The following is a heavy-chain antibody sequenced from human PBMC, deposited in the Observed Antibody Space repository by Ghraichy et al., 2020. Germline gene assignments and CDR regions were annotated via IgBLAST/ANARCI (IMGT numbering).Heavy chain of an antibody. CDR1: GGSISSGGYY. J-gene: IGHJ4*02. CDR2: IYYSGST. CDR3: ARYIAVAGKYYFDY. Sequence: SETLSLTCTVSGGSISSGGYYWSWIRQHPGKGLEWIGYIYYSGSTYYNPSLKSRVTISVDTSKNQFSLKLSSVTAADTAVYYCARYIAVAGKYYFDYWGQGTLVTVSS. V-gene: IGHV4-31*03. D-gene: IGHD6-19*01.